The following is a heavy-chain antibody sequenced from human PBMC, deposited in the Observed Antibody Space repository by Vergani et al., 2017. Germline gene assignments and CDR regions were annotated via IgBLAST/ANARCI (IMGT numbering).Heavy chain of an antibody. CDR3: AKDLTPDSSSWSFYDY. Sequence: EVQLLESGGGLVQPGGSLRLSCEASGFTFSSYAMHWVRQAPGKGLEWVSGISWNSGSIGYADSVKGRFTISRDNAKNSLYLQMNSLRADDMALYYCAKDLTPDSSSWSFYDYWGQGTLVTVSS. V-gene: IGHV3-9*03. D-gene: IGHD6-13*01. CDR1: GFTFSSYA. J-gene: IGHJ4*02. CDR2: ISWNSGSI.